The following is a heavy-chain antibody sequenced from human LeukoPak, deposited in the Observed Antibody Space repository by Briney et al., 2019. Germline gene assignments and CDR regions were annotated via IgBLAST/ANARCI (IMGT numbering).Heavy chain of an antibody. J-gene: IGHJ3*02. Sequence: SVKVSCKASGGTFSSYGLSWVRQAPGQGLGWMGGSIPFFTTPNYAQKFQGRVTITADKSTSTASLELSSLRSEDTAVYYCAGQGASMIVSGGDAIDIWGQGTMVTVSS. CDR2: SIPFFTTP. D-gene: IGHD3-22*01. CDR3: AGQGASMIVSGGDAIDI. CDR1: GGTFSSYG. V-gene: IGHV1-69*06.